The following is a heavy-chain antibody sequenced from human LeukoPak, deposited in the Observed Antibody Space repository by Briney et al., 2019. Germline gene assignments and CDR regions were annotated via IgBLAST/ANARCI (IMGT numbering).Heavy chain of an antibody. CDR3: AELGITMIGGV. Sequence: GGSLRLSCAASGFTFGSYSMNWVRQAPGKGLEWVSSISSSSSYIYYADSVKGRFTISRDNAKNSLYLQMNSLRAEDTAVYYCAELGITMIGGVWGKGTTVTISS. J-gene: IGHJ6*04. D-gene: IGHD3-10*02. CDR1: GFTFGSYS. CDR2: ISSSSSYI. V-gene: IGHV3-21*01.